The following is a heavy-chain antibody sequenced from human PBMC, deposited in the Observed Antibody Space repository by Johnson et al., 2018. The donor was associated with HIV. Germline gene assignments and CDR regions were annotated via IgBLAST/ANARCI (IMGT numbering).Heavy chain of an antibody. CDR3: AAGGGDCYPSHWGFCAFDI. CDR2: ISSSGSTI. D-gene: IGHD2-21*01. CDR1: GFNLDDYG. Sequence: QVQLVESGGTVVRPGGSLRLSCAASGFNLDDYGMSWVRQAPGKGLEWVSYISSSGSTIYYADSVKGRFTISRDNAKNTLYLQMNSLTGEDTAIYYCAAGGGDCYPSHWGFCAFDIWGRGTMVTVSS. V-gene: IGHV3-11*04. J-gene: IGHJ3*02.